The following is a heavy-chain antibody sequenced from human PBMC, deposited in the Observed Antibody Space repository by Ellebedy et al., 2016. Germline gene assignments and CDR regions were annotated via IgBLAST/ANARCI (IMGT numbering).Heavy chain of an antibody. CDR2: IYPGDFDT. V-gene: IGHV5-51*01. CDR3: ARPVGIAVAGEFDY. J-gene: IGHJ4*02. D-gene: IGHD6-19*01. CDR1: GYSFTSYW. Sequence: KVSXXGSGYSFTSYWIGWVRQMPGKGLEWMGIIYPGDFDTRYSPSFQGQVTISADKFISTAYLQWSSLKASDTAMYYCARPVGIAVAGEFDYWGQGTLVTVSS.